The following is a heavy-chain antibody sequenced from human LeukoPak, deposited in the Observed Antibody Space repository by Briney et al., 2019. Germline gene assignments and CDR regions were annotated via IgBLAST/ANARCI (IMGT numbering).Heavy chain of an antibody. D-gene: IGHD1-20*01. J-gene: IGHJ4*02. V-gene: IGHV1-2*06. Sequence: ASVKVSCKASGYTFTGYFMHWVRRAPGRGLEWMGRFDPNSGDTNYAQKFQDRVTMTRDTSISTAYLDLSRLRSDDTAVYYCARDSLTGATDYWGQGTLVTVSS. CDR3: ARDSLTGATDY. CDR2: FDPNSGDT. CDR1: GYTFTGYF.